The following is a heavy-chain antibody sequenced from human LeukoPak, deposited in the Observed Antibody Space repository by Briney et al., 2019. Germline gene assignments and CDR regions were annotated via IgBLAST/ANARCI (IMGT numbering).Heavy chain of an antibody. Sequence: PGGSLRLSCAASGFTFSRYWMHWVRQAPGKGLVWVSRISGDGTSISYADSVRGRFTSSRDNAKSTVYLQMNSLRVEDTAVYYCARATEYSNLAEYWGQGTLVTVSS. CDR2: ISGDGTSI. D-gene: IGHD4-11*01. CDR1: GFTFSRYW. V-gene: IGHV3-74*01. J-gene: IGHJ4*02. CDR3: ARATEYSNLAEY.